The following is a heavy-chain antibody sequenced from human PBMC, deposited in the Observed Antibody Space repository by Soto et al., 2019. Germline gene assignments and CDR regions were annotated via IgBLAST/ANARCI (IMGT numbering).Heavy chain of an antibody. CDR1: GGSISSYY. V-gene: IGHV4-59*08. D-gene: IGHD2-2*01. J-gene: IGHJ5*02. Sequence: SETLSLTCTVSGGSISSYYWSWIRQPPGKGLEWIGYIYYSGSTNYNPSLKSRVTISVDTSKNQFSLKLSSVTAADTAVYYCARHRGYCSSTSCYFGGFDPWGQGTLVTVSS. CDR2: IYYSGST. CDR3: ARHRGYCSSTSCYFGGFDP.